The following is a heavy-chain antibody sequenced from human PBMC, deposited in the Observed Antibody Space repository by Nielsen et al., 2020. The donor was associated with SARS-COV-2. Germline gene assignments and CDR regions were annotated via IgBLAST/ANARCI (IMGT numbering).Heavy chain of an antibody. J-gene: IGHJ6*03. CDR2: ISAYNGNT. D-gene: IGHD6-6*01. CDR1: GYTFTSYG. CDR3: ARADKQLVQYYYYYYMDV. Sequence: ASVKVSCKASGYTFTSYGISWVRQAPGQGLEWMGWISAYNGNTNYAQKLQGRVTMTTDTSTSTAYMELRSLRSDDTAVYYCARADKQLVQYYYYYYMDVWGKGTPVTVSS. V-gene: IGHV1-18*04.